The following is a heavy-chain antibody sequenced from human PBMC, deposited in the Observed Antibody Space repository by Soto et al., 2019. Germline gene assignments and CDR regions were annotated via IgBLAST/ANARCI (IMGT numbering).Heavy chain of an antibody. Sequence: ASVKVSCKASGYTFTSYYVHWVRQAPGQGLEWMGIINPSGGSPSYAQKFQGRVTMTRDTSTSTDYMELSSLSSEDTAVYYCARGTYYYGSGSYPFDYWGQGTLVTVSS. CDR2: INPSGGSP. CDR3: ARGTYYYGSGSYPFDY. V-gene: IGHV1-46*03. J-gene: IGHJ4*02. CDR1: GYTFTSYY. D-gene: IGHD3-10*01.